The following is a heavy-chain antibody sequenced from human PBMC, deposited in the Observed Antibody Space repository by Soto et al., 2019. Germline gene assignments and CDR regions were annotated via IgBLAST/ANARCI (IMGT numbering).Heavy chain of an antibody. CDR3: ARDGVAEAFDI. D-gene: IGHD2-15*01. V-gene: IGHV1-69*06. CDR2: IIPIFGTA. CDR1: GGTFSSYA. J-gene: IGHJ3*02. Sequence: GASVKVSCKASGGTFSSYAISWVRQAPGQGLEWMGGIIPIFGTANYAQKFQGRVTITADKSTSTAYMELSSLRSEDTAVYYCARDGVAEAFDIWGQGTMVTVSS.